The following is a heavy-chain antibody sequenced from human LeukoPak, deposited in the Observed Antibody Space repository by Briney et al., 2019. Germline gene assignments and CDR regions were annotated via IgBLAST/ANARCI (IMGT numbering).Heavy chain of an antibody. D-gene: IGHD6-19*01. CDR2: ISSSGSTI. V-gene: IGHV3-48*03. CDR3: ARDSSSSAVDY. J-gene: IGHJ4*02. Sequence: SGGSLRLSCAASGFTFSSYEINWVRQAPGKGLEWVSYISSSGSTIYYADSVKGRFTISRDNAKNSLYPQMNSLRAEDTAVYYCARDSSSSAVDYWGQGTLVTVSS. CDR1: GFTFSSYE.